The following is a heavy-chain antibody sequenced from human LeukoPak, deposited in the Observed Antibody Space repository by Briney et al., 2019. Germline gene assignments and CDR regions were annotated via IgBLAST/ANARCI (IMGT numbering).Heavy chain of an antibody. CDR1: GFTFSSDG. CDR2: ISYDGSHK. J-gene: IGHJ3*02. CDR3: ATASRLSYDTFDI. D-gene: IGHD2/OR15-2a*01. V-gene: IGHV3-30*03. Sequence: GGTLRLSCAASGFTFSSDGMHWVRQALGKGLEWVAVISYDGSHKYYADFVKGRFTISRDNSKNTLYLQMNSLRAEDTAVYYCATASRLSYDTFDIWGQGTVVTVSS.